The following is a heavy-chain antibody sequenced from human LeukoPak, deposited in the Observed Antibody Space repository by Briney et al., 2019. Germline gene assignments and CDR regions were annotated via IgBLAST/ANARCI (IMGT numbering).Heavy chain of an antibody. CDR3: AKDWGEYFDYVWGSFTSFDS. CDR1: GFIFSSYG. D-gene: IGHD3-16*01. V-gene: IGHV3-23*01. Sequence: GGSLRLSCAASGFIFSSYGVSWVRQAPGKGLEWVSGISGSGHRTYYADSVKGRFTISRDNSKSTLYLQMYSLRAEDTAVYYCAKDWGEYFDYVWGSFTSFDSWGQGTLVTVSS. J-gene: IGHJ4*02. CDR2: ISGSGHRT.